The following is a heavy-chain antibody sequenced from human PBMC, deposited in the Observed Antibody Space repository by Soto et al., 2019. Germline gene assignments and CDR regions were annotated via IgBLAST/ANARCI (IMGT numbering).Heavy chain of an antibody. V-gene: IGHV4-61*01. CDR2: IYYTGST. J-gene: IGHJ5*02. CDR1: GGSVSSSSDY. Sequence: SETLSLTCTVSGGSVSSSSDYWSWIRQPPGKGLEWIGYIYYTGSTNYNPSLRGRVTVSLDTSKNQFSLKLFSVTAADTAVYYCATAYTYSCGWFDPWGQGTLVTVSS. CDR3: ATAYTYSCGWFDP. D-gene: IGHD2-8*02.